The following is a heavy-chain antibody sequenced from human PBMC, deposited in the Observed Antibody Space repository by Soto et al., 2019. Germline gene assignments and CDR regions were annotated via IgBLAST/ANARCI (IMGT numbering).Heavy chain of an antibody. D-gene: IGHD6-19*01. CDR1: GGTFSSYA. CDR2: IIPIFGTA. J-gene: IGHJ6*02. V-gene: IGHV1-69*06. CDR3: ARVEAVAGPSYYYYGMDV. Sequence: QVQLVQSGAEVKKPGSSVKVSCKASGGTFSSYAISWVRQAPGQGLEWMGGIIPIFGTANYAQKFQGRVTITADKSTSTAYMELSSLRSEDTAVYYCARVEAVAGPSYYYYGMDVWGQGTTVTVSS.